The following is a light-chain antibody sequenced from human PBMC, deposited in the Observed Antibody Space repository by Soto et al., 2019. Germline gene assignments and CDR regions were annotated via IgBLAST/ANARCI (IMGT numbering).Light chain of an antibody. CDR1: GPGYD. Sequence: QSVLTQPPSVSGAPGQRVTISCTGGPGYDVHWYQQLPGTAPKLLIYGNSNRPSGVPDRFSGSRSGTSASLAITGLQAEDEADDYCQSYDSSLSGVIFGGGTKVTVL. CDR3: QSYDSSLSGVI. V-gene: IGLV1-40*01. J-gene: IGLJ2*01. CDR2: GNS.